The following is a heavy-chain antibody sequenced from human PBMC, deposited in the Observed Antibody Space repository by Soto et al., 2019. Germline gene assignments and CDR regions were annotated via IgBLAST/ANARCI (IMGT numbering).Heavy chain of an antibody. J-gene: IGHJ4*02. V-gene: IGHV1-3*01. Sequence: ASVKVSCKASGYTFSTYAMHWVRQAPGQRPEWMGWINGDNGNTKYSQNFQGRVTITRDTSASTAYMELSSLRSEDTAVYYCARGPRDSSGWFLGYWGQGTLVTVSS. CDR3: ARGPRDSSGWFLGY. D-gene: IGHD6-19*01. CDR1: GYTFSTYA. CDR2: INGDNGNT.